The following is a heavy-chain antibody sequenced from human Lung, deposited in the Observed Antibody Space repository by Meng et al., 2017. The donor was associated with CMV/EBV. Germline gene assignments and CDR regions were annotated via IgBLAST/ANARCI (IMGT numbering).Heavy chain of an antibody. CDR2: ISSSGNTI. J-gene: IGHJ4*02. CDR1: GFTVSDYY. D-gene: IGHD4-17*01. CDR3: VREDYGDYFFDT. Sequence: SXAASGFTVSDYYVSWIRQAPGKGLEWLSYISSSGNTIHYADSVKGRFIISRDTPKNSVSLQMNGLRAEDTAVYYCVREDYGDYFFDTWGQGPLVTVSS. V-gene: IGHV3-11*01.